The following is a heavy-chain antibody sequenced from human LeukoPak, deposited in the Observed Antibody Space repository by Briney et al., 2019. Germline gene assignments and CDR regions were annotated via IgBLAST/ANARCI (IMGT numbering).Heavy chain of an antibody. CDR2: IKSDGSST. V-gene: IGHV3-74*01. J-gene: IGHJ6*03. CDR3: ARDGMYGSSSYYYYMDV. CDR1: GFTFSSYW. Sequence: GGSLRLSCAASGFTFSSYWMHWVRQAPGKGLVWVSRIKSDGSSTSYADSVKGRFTISRDNAKNTLYLQMNSLRAEDTAVYYCARDGMYGSSSYYYYMDVWGKGTTVTVSS. D-gene: IGHD6-6*01.